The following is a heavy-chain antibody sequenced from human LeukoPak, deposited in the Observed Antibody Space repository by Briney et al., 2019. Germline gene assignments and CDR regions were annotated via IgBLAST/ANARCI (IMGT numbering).Heavy chain of an antibody. CDR1: GDSISSSSYY. V-gene: IGHV4-39*02. Sequence: PSETLSLTCTVSGDSISSSSYYWGWIRQPPGKGLEWIGSMYYSGSTYYNPSLKSRVTISVDTSKNHFSLKLSSVTAADTAVYYCARGGVYSTSAVDYWGQGTLVTVSS. CDR2: MYYSGST. CDR3: ARGGVYSTSAVDY. D-gene: IGHD6-6*01. J-gene: IGHJ4*02.